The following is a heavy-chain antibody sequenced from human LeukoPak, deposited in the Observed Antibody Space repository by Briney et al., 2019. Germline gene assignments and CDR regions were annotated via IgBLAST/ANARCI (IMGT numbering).Heavy chain of an antibody. CDR2: VHYGGNT. CDR1: GDSITRGTYF. V-gene: IGHV4-39*01. J-gene: IGHJ5*02. CDR3: ARQRGYHYDSATNRFSDL. Sequence: SETLSLTCTVSGDSITRGTYFWGWIRQPPGKGLEWIGSVHYGGNTYYNPSLKSRVTISVDTSKNQFSLRQSSVTAADTAVYYCARQRGYHYDSATNRFSDLWGQGTRVTVSS. D-gene: IGHD3-22*01.